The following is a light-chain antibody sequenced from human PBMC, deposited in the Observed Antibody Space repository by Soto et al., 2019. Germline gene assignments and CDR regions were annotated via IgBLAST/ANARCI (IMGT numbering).Light chain of an antibody. J-gene: IGLJ2*01. CDR3: SSYTSSSTLV. CDR1: SSDVGGYNY. V-gene: IGLV2-14*01. CDR2: DVS. Sequence: QSVLTQPASVSGSPGQSITISCTGTSSDVGGYNYVSWYQQHPGKAPKLMIYDVSNRPSGVSNRFSGSKSGNTASLTISGLQAEDEADYSCSSYTSSSTLVVGGGTQLTV.